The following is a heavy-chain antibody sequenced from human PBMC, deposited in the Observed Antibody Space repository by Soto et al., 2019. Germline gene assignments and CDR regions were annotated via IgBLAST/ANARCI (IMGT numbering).Heavy chain of an antibody. J-gene: IGHJ5*02. Sequence: QVQLVQSGAEVKKPGASVKVSCKASGYTFTSYGITWVRQAPGQGLEWMGWSNTYNGNTNYAQKLQGRVTMTTDTSTSTAYMELRSLRSDDTSVYYCARVPAAGDWFDPWGQGTLVTVSS. CDR1: GYTFTSYG. CDR2: SNTYNGNT. CDR3: ARVPAAGDWFDP. D-gene: IGHD6-13*01. V-gene: IGHV1-18*01.